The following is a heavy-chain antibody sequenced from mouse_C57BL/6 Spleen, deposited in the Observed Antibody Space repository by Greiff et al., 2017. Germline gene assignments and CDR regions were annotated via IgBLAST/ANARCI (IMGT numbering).Heavy chain of an antibody. J-gene: IGHJ3*01. CDR1: GYAFSSYW. CDR3: ARKEDYSNHFAY. V-gene: IGHV1-80*01. D-gene: IGHD2-5*01. CDR2: IYPGDGDT. Sequence: QVQLQQSGAELVKPGASVKISCKASGYAFSSYWMNWVKQRPGKGLEWIGQIYPGDGDTNYNGKFKGKATLTADKSSSTAYMQLSSLTSEDSAVYFCARKEDYSNHFAYWGQGTLVTVSA.